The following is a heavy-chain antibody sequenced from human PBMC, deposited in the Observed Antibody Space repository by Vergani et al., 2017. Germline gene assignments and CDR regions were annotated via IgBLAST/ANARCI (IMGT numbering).Heavy chain of an antibody. J-gene: IGHJ5*02. D-gene: IGHD3-22*01. Sequence: QVQLQESGPGLVKPSETLSLTCTVSGGSISSYYWSWIRQPPGKGLEWIGYIYYSGGTDYNPSLKSRVTISIDTSKNQFSLRLSSVTAADTAVYYCTRDYDSSSLYTWFDPWGQGTLVTVSS. V-gene: IGHV4-59*01. CDR3: TRDYDSSSLYTWFDP. CDR2: IYYSGGT. CDR1: GGSISSYY.